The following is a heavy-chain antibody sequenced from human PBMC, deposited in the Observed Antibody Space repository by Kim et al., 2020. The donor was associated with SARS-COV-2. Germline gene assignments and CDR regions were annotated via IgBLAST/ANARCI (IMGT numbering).Heavy chain of an antibody. Sequence: SETLSLTCTVSGGSISSGGYYWSWIRQHPGKGLEWIGYIYYSGSTYYNPSLKSRVTISVDTSKNQFSLKLSSVTSADTAVYYCARGCSSSSCYLDAFDIWGQGTMVTVSS. CDR3: ARGCSSSSCYLDAFDI. J-gene: IGHJ3*02. D-gene: IGHD2-2*01. V-gene: IGHV4-31*03. CDR1: GGSISSGGYY. CDR2: IYYSGST.